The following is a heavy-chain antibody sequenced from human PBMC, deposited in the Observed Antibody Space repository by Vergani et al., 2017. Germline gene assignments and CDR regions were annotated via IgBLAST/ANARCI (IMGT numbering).Heavy chain of an antibody. D-gene: IGHD5-18*01. CDR1: GFTFSSYA. CDR2: ISYDGSNK. Sequence: QVQLVESGGGVVQPGRSLRLSCAASGFTFSSYAMHWVRQAPGKGLEWVAVISYDGSNKYYADSVKGRFTISRDNSKNTLYLQMNSLRADDTAVYYCAREGQLWLDYWGQGTLVTVSS. CDR3: AREGQLWLDY. J-gene: IGHJ4*02. V-gene: IGHV3-30-3*01.